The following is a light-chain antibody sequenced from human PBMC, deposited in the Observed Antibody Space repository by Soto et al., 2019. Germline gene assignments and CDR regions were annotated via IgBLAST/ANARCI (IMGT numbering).Light chain of an antibody. CDR1: QSVSSNN. J-gene: IGKJ1*01. CDR3: QQHGSGPWT. V-gene: IGKV3-20*01. Sequence: EIVLTQSPDTLSLSPGERATLSCRASQSVSSNNLAWYQHKPGQPPSLLIYVASRRATGIPDRFSGSGSGSEFIRTITSLEPEDCAVYYCQQHGSGPWTFGQGTKVEIK. CDR2: VAS.